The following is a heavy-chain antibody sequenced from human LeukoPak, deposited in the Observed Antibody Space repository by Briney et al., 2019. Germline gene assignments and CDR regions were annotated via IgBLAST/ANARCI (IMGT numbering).Heavy chain of an antibody. CDR3: ARDRIAVAGQYYFDY. J-gene: IGHJ4*02. Sequence: GGSLRLSCAASGFTFSSYSMNWVRQAPGKGLEWVSSISSSSSYIYYADSVKGRFTISRDNAKNSLYLQMNSLRAEDTAVYYCARDRIAVAGQYYFDYWGQGTLVTVFS. CDR2: ISSSSSYI. D-gene: IGHD6-19*01. CDR1: GFTFSSYS. V-gene: IGHV3-21*01.